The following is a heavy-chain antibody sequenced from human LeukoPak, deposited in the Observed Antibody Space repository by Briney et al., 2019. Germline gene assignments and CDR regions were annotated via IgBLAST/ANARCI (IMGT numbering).Heavy chain of an antibody. CDR3: ARDHCTRTSCYEDYYHDMGV. V-gene: IGHV1-2*02. Sequence: VASVKVSCKASGYTFSDYYMHWVRQAPGQGLEWMGWINPNSGGTEYAQKFQGRVTMTRDTSISTAYMELSRLRSDDTAVYYCARDHCTRTSCYEDYYHDMGVWGQGTTVTVSS. D-gene: IGHD2-2*01. J-gene: IGHJ6*02. CDR1: GYTFSDYY. CDR2: INPNSGGT.